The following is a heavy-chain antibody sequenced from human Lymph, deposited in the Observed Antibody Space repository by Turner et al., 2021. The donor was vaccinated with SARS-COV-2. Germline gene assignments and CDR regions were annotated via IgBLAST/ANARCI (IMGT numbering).Heavy chain of an antibody. D-gene: IGHD3-3*01. CDR1: GYTFTSYW. CDR3: ARREWGGSLGHIDY. CDR2: IYPVDTDT. Sequence: EVQLVQPGAEVKKPGESLKIPCKGSGYTFTSYWIGWVRQMPGRGLEWMGIIYPVDTDTRYSPSFQGQVTSSANNTISTTYLQWSSLKASDTAMYYCARREWGGSLGHIDYWGQGTLVTVSS. J-gene: IGHJ4*02. V-gene: IGHV5-51*01.